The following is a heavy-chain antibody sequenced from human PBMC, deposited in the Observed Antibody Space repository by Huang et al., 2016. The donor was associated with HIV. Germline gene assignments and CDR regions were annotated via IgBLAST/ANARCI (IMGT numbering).Heavy chain of an antibody. V-gene: IGHV7-4-1*02. Sequence: QVQLVQSGSELKKPGASVKVSCKASGYTFTSYAMNWVRQAPGQGLEWSGWIISNAGNPTDSQGFKGRFGFSLDTSVSTAYLQISSLKAEDTAVYYCARGLYSSSWAPFDYWGQGTLVTVSS. D-gene: IGHD6-13*01. CDR2: IISNAGNP. CDR3: ARGLYSSSWAPFDY. CDR1: GYTFTSYA. J-gene: IGHJ4*02.